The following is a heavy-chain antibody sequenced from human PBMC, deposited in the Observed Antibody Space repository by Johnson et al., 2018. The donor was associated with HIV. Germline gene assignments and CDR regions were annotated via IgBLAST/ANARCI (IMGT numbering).Heavy chain of an antibody. J-gene: IGHJ3*02. CDR3: ARGGIAAAGDAFDI. Sequence: VQLVESGGGVVQPGRSLRLSCAASGFTFSSYAMHWVRQAPGKGLEWVAVISYDGSNKYYADSVKGRFTISRDNSKNTLYLQMNSLRAEDTAVYYGARGGIAAAGDAFDIWGQGTMVTVSS. V-gene: IGHV3-30-3*01. CDR2: ISYDGSNK. CDR1: GFTFSSYA. D-gene: IGHD6-13*01.